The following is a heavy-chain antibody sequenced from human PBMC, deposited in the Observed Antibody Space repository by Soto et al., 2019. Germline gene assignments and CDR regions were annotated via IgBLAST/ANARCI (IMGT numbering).Heavy chain of an antibody. J-gene: IGHJ3*01. CDR3: AKDLIDIARVDAFDF. D-gene: IGHD2-21*01. Sequence: EMQLLESGGDLVQPGGSLRLSCAASGFSFGDHAMTWVRQAPGKGLEYVSAISGSGVTTYYPDSMQSRFLISRDNSKNTLYLQMSSLRVDDAAVYYCAKDLIDIARVDAFDFWGQGTTVTVSS. CDR2: ISGSGVTT. V-gene: IGHV3-23*01. CDR1: GFSFGDHA.